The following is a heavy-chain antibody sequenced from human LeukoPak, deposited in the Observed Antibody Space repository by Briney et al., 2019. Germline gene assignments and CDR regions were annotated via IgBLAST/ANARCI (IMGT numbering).Heavy chain of an antibody. CDR1: GFTFSSYS. CDR2: ISSSSSYI. Sequence: GGSLRLSCAASGFTFSSYSMNWVRQAPGKGLEWVSSISSSSSYIYYADSVKGRFTISRDNSKNTLYLQMNSLRAEDTAVYYCAKSKLRPNYFDYWGQGTLVTVSS. D-gene: IGHD4-17*01. V-gene: IGHV3-21*04. J-gene: IGHJ4*02. CDR3: AKSKLRPNYFDY.